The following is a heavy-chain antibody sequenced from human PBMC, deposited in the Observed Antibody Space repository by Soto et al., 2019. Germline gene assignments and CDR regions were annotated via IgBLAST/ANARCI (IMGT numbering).Heavy chain of an antibody. CDR1: GFSFSEYY. D-gene: IGHD3-10*02. CDR3: ARSGDNYNVLDY. CDR2: SSNSGTFT. Sequence: PGGSLRLSCVASGFSFSEYYLSWIRQSPGKRLEWLSFSSNSGTFTKYADSVKGRFTISRDNAKNSLYLQINSLRGEDTAIYFCARSGDNYNVLDYWGQGTPVTVSS. J-gene: IGHJ4*02. V-gene: IGHV3-11*03.